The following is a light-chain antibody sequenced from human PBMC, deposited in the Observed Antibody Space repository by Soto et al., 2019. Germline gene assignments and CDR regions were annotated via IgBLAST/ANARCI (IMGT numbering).Light chain of an antibody. CDR3: QQYGSSPPIT. V-gene: IGKV3-20*01. J-gene: IGKJ5*01. Sequence: EIVLTQSPGTLSLSAGERATLSCRASRGINSFLAWYQQRRGQAPRLLIYGASSRATGIPDRFSGSGSGTDFTLTISRLEPEDFAVYYCQQYGSSPPITVGQGTRLENK. CDR1: RGINSF. CDR2: GAS.